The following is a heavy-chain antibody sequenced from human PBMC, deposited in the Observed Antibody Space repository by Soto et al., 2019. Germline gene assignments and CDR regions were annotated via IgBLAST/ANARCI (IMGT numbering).Heavy chain of an antibody. Sequence: QVQLVESGGGVVQPGRSLRLSCAASGFSFSRYGRHWVRQGPGKGLEWVAVIWHDGSKRFYAASVKGRFTISRDHSRNALYLQRDSLTAEDTAVFYCARGRGNTVYGCFDLWGRGTLVTVSS. D-gene: IGHD4-17*01. CDR2: IWHDGSKR. V-gene: IGHV3-33*01. CDR1: GFSFSRYG. J-gene: IGHJ2*01. CDR3: ARGRGNTVYGCFDL.